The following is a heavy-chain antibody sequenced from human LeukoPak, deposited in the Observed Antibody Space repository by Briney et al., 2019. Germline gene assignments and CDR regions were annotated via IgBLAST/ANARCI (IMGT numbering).Heavy chain of an antibody. CDR2: INPNSGVT. J-gene: IGHJ4*02. Sequence: ASVKVSCKSSGYTFTGYYMHWVRQAPGQGLEWMGWINPNSGVTDFAQKFQGRVTMTRDTSISTAYMELSRLTSDDTAVYYCARDRGSGWFIYWGQGTLVTVSS. CDR3: ARDRGSGWFIY. CDR1: GYTFTGYY. V-gene: IGHV1-2*02. D-gene: IGHD6-19*01.